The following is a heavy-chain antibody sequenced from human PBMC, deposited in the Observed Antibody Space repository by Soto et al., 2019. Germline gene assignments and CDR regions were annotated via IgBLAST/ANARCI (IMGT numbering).Heavy chain of an antibody. J-gene: IGHJ3*02. CDR1: GGSINSYY. CDR3: ARGSGGSSPSHAFDI. V-gene: IGHV4-4*07. D-gene: IGHD1-26*01. CDR2: IYSTGLT. Sequence: SETLSLTCTVSGGSINSYYWTWIRQPAGKGLEWIGRIYSTGLTTYNPSLKSRVTMSVDTSKNQLYLKLSSVTAADTALYYCARGSGGSSPSHAFDIWGQGTMVTVSS.